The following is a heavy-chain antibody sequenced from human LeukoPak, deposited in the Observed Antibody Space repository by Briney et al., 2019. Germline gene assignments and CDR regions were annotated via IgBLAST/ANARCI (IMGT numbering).Heavy chain of an antibody. CDR1: GGSISSYY. Sequence: PSETLSLTCTVSGGSISSYYWSWIRQPPGKGLEWIGYIYYSGSTNYNPSLKSRVTISVDTSKNQFSLKLSSVTAADTAVYYCARERYDSSGSDYWGQGTLVTVSS. J-gene: IGHJ4*02. CDR2: IYYSGST. V-gene: IGHV4-59*12. CDR3: ARERYDSSGSDY. D-gene: IGHD3-22*01.